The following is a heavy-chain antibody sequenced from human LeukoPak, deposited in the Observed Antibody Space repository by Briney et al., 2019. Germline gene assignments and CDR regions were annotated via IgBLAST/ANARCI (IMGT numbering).Heavy chain of an antibody. CDR2: IYSGGST. J-gene: IGHJ5*02. CDR3: AREDGSYYWFGELVT. D-gene: IGHD3-10*01. Sequence: GGSLRLSCAASGLTVSSNYMSWVRQAPGKGLEWVSVIYSGGSTYYADSVKGRFTISRDNSKNTLYLQMNSLRAEDTAVYYCAREDGSYYWFGELVTWGQGTLVTVSS. V-gene: IGHV3-53*01. CDR1: GLTVSSNY.